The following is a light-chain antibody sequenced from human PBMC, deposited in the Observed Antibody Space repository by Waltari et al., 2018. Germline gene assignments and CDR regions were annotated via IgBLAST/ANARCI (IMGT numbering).Light chain of an antibody. CDR1: ALPKLY. CDR3: QSADTDFAKHVL. J-gene: IGLJ2*01. CDR2: KYT. V-gene: IGLV3-25*03. Sequence: SYDLTQPPSVSVSPGQTARITCSGNALPKLYSYWYQQKPGQAPLLLIYKYTQRASGIPGRFSGSTSGTTVTLTISGVQAEDAADYYCQSADTDFAKHVLFGGGTQLTVL.